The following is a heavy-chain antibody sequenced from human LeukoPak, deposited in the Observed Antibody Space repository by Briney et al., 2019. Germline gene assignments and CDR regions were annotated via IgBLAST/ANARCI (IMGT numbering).Heavy chain of an antibody. J-gene: IGHJ5*02. Sequence: SETLSLTCAVYGGSFSGYYWSWIRQSPGKGLEWIGETYHSGSTNYNSSLKSRVTISLDTSKNQFSLKLSSVTAADTAVYYCARTYYYGSGSYYNTFALHSWFDPWGQGTLVTVSS. CDR3: ARTYYYGSGSYYNTFALHSWFDP. CDR2: TYHSGST. V-gene: IGHV4-34*01. CDR1: GGSFSGYY. D-gene: IGHD3-10*01.